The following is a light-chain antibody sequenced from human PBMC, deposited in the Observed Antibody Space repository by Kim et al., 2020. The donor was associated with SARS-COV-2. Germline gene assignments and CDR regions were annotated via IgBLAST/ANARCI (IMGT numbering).Light chain of an antibody. V-gene: IGLV3-19*01. CDR2: GEN. J-gene: IGLJ3*02. CDR1: SLRTHF. Sequence: ALGQTVRITCQGDSLRTHFASWYQQKPGQAPVLVIYGENNRPSGIPDRFSGSSSGNTASLTISGAQAEDEADYHCNSRDRNDFHWVFGGGTKLTVL. CDR3: NSRDRNDFHWV.